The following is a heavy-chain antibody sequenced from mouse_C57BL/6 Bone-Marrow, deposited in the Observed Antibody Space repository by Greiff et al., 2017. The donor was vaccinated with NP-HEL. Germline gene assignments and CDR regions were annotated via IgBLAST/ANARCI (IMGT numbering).Heavy chain of an antibody. CDR2: IYPGSGNT. J-gene: IGHJ3*01. V-gene: IGHV1-76*01. D-gene: IGHD1-1*01. Sequence: VQLQQSGAELVRPGASVKLSCKASGYTFTDYYINWVKQRPGQGLEWIARIYPGSGNTYYNEKFKGKATLTAEKSSSTAYMQLSSLTSEDSAVYFCARYYYGSSPAWFAYWGQGTLVTFSA. CDR1: GYTFTDYY. CDR3: ARYYYGSSPAWFAY.